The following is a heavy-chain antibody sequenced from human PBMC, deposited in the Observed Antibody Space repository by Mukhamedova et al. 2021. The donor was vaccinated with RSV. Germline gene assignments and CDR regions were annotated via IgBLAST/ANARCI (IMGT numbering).Heavy chain of an antibody. Sequence: GKGLEWVSAISWDGRDTYHADSVRGRFTISRDKNKDSLWLQMIGLRTEDTALYYCAKDRGGYNRAGDAFERWGQGTLVTVSS. D-gene: IGHD5-24*01. J-gene: IGHJ3*02. CDR3: AKDRGGYNRAGDAFER. V-gene: IGHV3-43*01. CDR2: ISWDGRDT.